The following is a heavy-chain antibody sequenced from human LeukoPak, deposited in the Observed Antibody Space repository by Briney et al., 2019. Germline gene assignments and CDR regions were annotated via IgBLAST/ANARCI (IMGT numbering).Heavy chain of an antibody. CDR1: GFTLSSYA. CDR2: ISGSGGST. Sequence: GGSLRLSCAASGFTLSSYAMSWVRQAPGKGLEWVSAISGSGGSTYYADSVKGRFTISRDNSKNTLYLQMNSLRAEDTAVYYCAKFRGYSGTNRYYFDYWGQGTLVTVSS. V-gene: IGHV3-23*01. CDR3: AKFRGYSGTNRYYFDY. D-gene: IGHD1-26*01. J-gene: IGHJ4*02.